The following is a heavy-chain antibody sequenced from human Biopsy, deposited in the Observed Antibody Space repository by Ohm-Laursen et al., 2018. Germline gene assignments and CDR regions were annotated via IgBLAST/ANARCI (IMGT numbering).Heavy chain of an antibody. CDR2: INPNNDNT. Sequence: ASVKVSCNASGYTFTTYYLHWVRQAPGQGLEWMGRINPNNDNTVYAQRFQGRVTMTKDTSTSTVYMDLNSLTFDDSAVYYCAGGPRGLVAITATAYYFDLWGQGSLVTVSS. D-gene: IGHD3-22*01. V-gene: IGHV1-46*01. J-gene: IGHJ4*02. CDR3: AGGPRGLVAITATAYYFDL. CDR1: GYTFTTYY.